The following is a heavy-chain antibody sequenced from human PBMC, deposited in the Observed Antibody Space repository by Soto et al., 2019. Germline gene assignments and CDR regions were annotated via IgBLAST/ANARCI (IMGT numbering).Heavy chain of an antibody. CDR3: ARQGDRTDNRFEY. J-gene: IGHJ4*03. D-gene: IGHD1-1*01. Sequence: PSETLSLTCTFSGVSVSSGSYYCSWIRQRPGRGLEWIGYIYYSGSTNYNPSLKSRVSISLETSKNQFSLTLSSVSGGHGGVYYCARQGDRTDNRFEYLGPGTPVSVS. CDR2: IYYSGST. V-gene: IGHV4-61*01. CDR1: GVSVSSGSYY.